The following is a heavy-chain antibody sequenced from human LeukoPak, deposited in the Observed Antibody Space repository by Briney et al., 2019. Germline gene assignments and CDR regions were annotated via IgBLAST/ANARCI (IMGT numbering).Heavy chain of an antibody. CDR3: ARSDGGSYYAAFDI. CDR2: IESKIDGGTT. D-gene: IGHD1-26*01. Sequence: GGSLRLSCAASGFTFSSYAMHWVRQAPGKGLEWVGRIESKIDGGTTDYAAPVKGRFTISRDNSKNTLYLQMNSLRAEDTALYHCARSDGGSYYAAFDIWGQGTMVTVSS. V-gene: IGHV3-15*04. CDR1: GFTFSSYA. J-gene: IGHJ3*02.